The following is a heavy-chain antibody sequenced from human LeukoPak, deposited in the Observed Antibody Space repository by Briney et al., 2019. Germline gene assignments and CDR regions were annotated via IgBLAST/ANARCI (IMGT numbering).Heavy chain of an antibody. D-gene: IGHD3-22*01. Sequence: SETLSLTCAVSGGSISSYYWSWIRQPAGKGLEWIGRIYTSGSTNYNPSLKSRVTMSVDTSKNQFSLKLSSVTAADTAVYYCARATGYDSSGYYHYYYMDVWGKGTTVTISS. CDR3: ARATGYDSSGYYHYYYMDV. V-gene: IGHV4-4*07. CDR2: IYTSGST. CDR1: GGSISSYY. J-gene: IGHJ6*03.